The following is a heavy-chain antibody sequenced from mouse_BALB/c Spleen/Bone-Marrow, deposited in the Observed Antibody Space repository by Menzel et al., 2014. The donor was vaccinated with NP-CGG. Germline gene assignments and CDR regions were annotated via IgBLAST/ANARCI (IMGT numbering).Heavy chain of an antibody. V-gene: IGHV1-54*01. J-gene: IGHJ4*01. Sequence: QVQLQQPGAELVRPGTSVKVSCKASGYAFTNYLIEWVKQRPGQGLGWIGVINPGSGGTNYNEKFRGKATLTADKSSSTAYMQLSSLTSDDSAVYFCARCLTGTSALDFWGQGTSVTVSS. CDR1: GYAFTNYL. CDR2: INPGSGGT. CDR3: ARCLTGTSALDF. D-gene: IGHD4-1*01.